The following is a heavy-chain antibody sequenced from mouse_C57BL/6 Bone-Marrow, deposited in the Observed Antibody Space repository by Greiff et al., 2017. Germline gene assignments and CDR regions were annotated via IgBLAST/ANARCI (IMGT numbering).Heavy chain of an antibody. D-gene: IGHD1-1*01. Sequence: QVQLKESGAELAKPGASVKLSCKASGYTFTSYWMHWVKQRPGQGLEWIGYIIPSSGYTKYNQKFKGKATLTADKSSSTAYMQLRSLTYEDSADYYCARCYYYGSQDDWGQGTTRTVAS. V-gene: IGHV1-7*01. CDR2: IIPSSGYT. J-gene: IGHJ2*01. CDR1: GYTFTSYW. CDR3: ARCYYYGSQDD.